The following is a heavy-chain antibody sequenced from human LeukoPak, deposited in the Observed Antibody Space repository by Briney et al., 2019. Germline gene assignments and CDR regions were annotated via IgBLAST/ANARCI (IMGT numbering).Heavy chain of an antibody. CDR2: INSDGSST. Sequence: PGGSLRLSCAASGFTFSNYWVHWVRQAPGKGLVWVSRINSDGSSTSYADSVKGRFTISRDNAKNTLYLQMNSLRAEDTAVYYCARGGGYSYGSFDYWGQGTLVPVSS. J-gene: IGHJ4*02. CDR3: ARGGGYSYGSFDY. CDR1: GFTFSNYW. D-gene: IGHD5-18*01. V-gene: IGHV3-74*01.